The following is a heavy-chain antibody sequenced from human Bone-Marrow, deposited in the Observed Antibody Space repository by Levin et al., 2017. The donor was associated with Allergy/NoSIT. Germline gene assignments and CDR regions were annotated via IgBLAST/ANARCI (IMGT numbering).Heavy chain of an antibody. CDR2: IYHSGST. CDR1: GGSISSSNW. J-gene: IGHJ4*02. V-gene: IGHV4-4*02. D-gene: IGHD3-10*01. CDR3: ARERRGLYGSGSYYSFDY. Sequence: SETLSLTCAVSGGSISSSNWWSWVRQPPGKGLEWIGEIYHSGSTNYNPSLKSRVTISVDKSKNQFSLKLSSVTAADTAVYYCARERRGLYGSGSYYSFDYWGQGTLVTVSS.